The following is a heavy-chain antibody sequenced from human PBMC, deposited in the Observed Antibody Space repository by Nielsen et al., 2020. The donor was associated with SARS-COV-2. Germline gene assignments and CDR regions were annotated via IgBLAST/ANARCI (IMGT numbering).Heavy chain of an antibody. V-gene: IGHV5-10-1*01. J-gene: IGHJ3*02. CDR2: IDPSDSYT. CDR1: GYSFTSYW. D-gene: IGHD3-22*01. Sequence: GGSLRLSCKGSGYSFTSYWISWVRQMPGKGLEWMGRIDPSDSYTNYSPSFQGHVTISADKSISTAYLQWSSLKASDTAMYYCARRRGGYYDSSGYYYADAFDIWGQGTMVTVSS. CDR3: ARRRGGYYDSSGYYYADAFDI.